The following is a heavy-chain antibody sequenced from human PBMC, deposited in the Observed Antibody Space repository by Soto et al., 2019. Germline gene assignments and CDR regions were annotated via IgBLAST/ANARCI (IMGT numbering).Heavy chain of an antibody. CDR3: ASRYYGGNDAWYFDL. CDR1: GGSISSSSYY. D-gene: IGHD4-17*01. J-gene: IGHJ2*01. CDR2: IYYSGST. Sequence: QLQLQESGPGLVKPSETLSLTCTVSGGSISSSSYYWGWIRQPPGKGLEWIGSIYYSGSTYYNPSLKSRVPISVDTSKNQFSLKLSSVTAADTAVYYCASRYYGGNDAWYFDLWGRGTLVTASS. V-gene: IGHV4-39*01.